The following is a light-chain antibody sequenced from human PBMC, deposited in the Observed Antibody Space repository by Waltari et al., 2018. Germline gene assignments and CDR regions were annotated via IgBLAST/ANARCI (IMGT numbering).Light chain of an antibody. CDR3: QDYDSRPFT. CDR2: GVS. J-gene: IGKJ3*01. Sequence: EIVLTQSPGTLSLSPGERATLSCRASQTFRSNYLAWYRQKPGQAPRLLIYGVSTRASGIPVRFSGSGSGTDFTLTISRLEPEDFAVYYCQDYDSRPFTFGPGTKVDLK. V-gene: IGKV3-20*01. CDR1: QTFRSNY.